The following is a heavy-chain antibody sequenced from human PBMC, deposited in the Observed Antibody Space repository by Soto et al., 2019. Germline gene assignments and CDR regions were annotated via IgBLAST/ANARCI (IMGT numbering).Heavy chain of an antibody. CDR1: GYGFSIHW. V-gene: IGHV5-51*01. CDR2: IYPGDSDT. Sequence: GESLKISCQGSGYGFSIHWVAWLRQMPGKGLEWVGFIYPGDSDTIYSPSFQGQVTISADLALSTTYLQWDTLKPSDTAIYFCASDSHCSGGPCPMGGFDMWGQGTMVTVSS. J-gene: IGHJ3*02. D-gene: IGHD2-15*01. CDR3: ASDSHCSGGPCPMGGFDM.